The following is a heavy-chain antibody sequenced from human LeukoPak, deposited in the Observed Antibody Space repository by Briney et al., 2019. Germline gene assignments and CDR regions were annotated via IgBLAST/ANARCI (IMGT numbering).Heavy chain of an antibody. Sequence: SLRLSCTASGFTFGDYAMSWVRQAPGKGLEWVGFSRSKAYGGTTEYAASGKGRFTISRADSKTIAYLQMNSLKTEDTAVYYCTRDEPITIFGVVISGGPDYWGQGTLVTVSS. V-gene: IGHV3-49*04. CDR2: SRSKAYGGTT. CDR3: TRDEPITIFGVVISGGPDY. D-gene: IGHD3-3*01. CDR1: GFTFGDYA. J-gene: IGHJ4*02.